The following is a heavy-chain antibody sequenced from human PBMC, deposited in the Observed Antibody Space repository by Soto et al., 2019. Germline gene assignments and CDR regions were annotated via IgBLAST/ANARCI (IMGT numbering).Heavy chain of an antibody. V-gene: IGHV4-4*02. J-gene: IGHJ6*03. D-gene: IGHD2-15*01. CDR3: AREYGGGSGYYVDV. CDR1: SGSISSSNW. Sequence: QVQLQESGPGLVKPSGTLSLTCAVSSGSISSSNWWSWVRQPPGKGLEWIGEIYHSGSTNYNPSLKSRVSKSVDQSKNPVPLKLSSVTAADTAVYYCAREYGGGSGYYVDVWGKGTTVTVSS. CDR2: IYHSGST.